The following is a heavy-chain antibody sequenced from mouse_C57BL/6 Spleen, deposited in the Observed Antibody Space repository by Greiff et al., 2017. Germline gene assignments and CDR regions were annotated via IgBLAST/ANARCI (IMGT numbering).Heavy chain of an antibody. J-gene: IGHJ2*01. Sequence: QVQLQQSGAELVKPGASVKLSCKASGYTFTEYTINWVKQRSGQGLEWIGWFYTGSGSIKYNEKFKGKATLTVDKSSSTVYMDLCILTSEDSAVDFCASHEEGTTVVASRYFDYWGTGTTLTVSS. CDR2: FYTGSGSI. CDR1: GYTFTEYT. CDR3: ASHEEGTTVVASRYFDY. V-gene: IGHV1-62-2*01. D-gene: IGHD1-1*01.